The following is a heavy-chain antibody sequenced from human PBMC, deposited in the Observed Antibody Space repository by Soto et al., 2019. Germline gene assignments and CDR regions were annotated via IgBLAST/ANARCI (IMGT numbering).Heavy chain of an antibody. J-gene: IGHJ5*02. CDR2: INHSGST. V-gene: IGHV4-34*01. CDR3: AREKTYYDILTGYYWFDP. D-gene: IGHD3-9*01. CDR1: GGSFSAYY. Sequence: SETVSLTCDVYGGSFSAYYWTWIRQPPGKGLEWIGEINHSGSTNYNPSLKSRVTISLDTSKNQFSLKLTSVTAADTAVYYCAREKTYYDILTGYYWFDPWGQGTLVTVSS.